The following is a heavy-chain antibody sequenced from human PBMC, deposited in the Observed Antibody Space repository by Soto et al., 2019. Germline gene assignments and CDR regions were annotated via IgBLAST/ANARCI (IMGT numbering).Heavy chain of an antibody. D-gene: IGHD1-1*01. CDR3: AKDSYKQGYYFDY. Sequence: GGSLRLSCAASGFTFSSYAMSWVRPAPGKGLEWVSAISGSGGSTYYADSVKGRFTISRDNSKNTLYLQMNSLRAEDTAVYYCAKDSYKQGYYFDYWGQGTLVTVSS. CDR1: GFTFSSYA. V-gene: IGHV3-23*01. J-gene: IGHJ4*02. CDR2: ISGSGGST.